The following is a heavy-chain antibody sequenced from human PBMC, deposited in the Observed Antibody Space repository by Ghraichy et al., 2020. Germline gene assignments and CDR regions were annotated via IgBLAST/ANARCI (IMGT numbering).Heavy chain of an antibody. CDR2: MNPNSGNT. CDR1: GYTFTSYD. J-gene: IGHJ5*02. D-gene: IGHD6-19*01. CDR3: ALGSSGWYRPRAYRFDP. Sequence: ASVKVSCKASGYTFTSYDINWVRQATGQGLEWMGWMNPNSGNTGYAQKFQGRVTMTRNTSISTAYMELSSLRSEDTAVYYCALGSSGWYRPRAYRFDPWGQGTLFNFSA. V-gene: IGHV1-8*01.